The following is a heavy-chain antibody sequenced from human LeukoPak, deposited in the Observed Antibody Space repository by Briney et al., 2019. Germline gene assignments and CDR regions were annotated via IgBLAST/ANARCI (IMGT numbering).Heavy chain of an antibody. D-gene: IGHD3-10*01. CDR3: AKDEPGTYSPSDY. V-gene: IGHV3-30*18. CDR1: GFTFSNYA. Sequence: PGRSLRLSCAASGFTFSNYAMHWVRQAPGKGLEWVAFMSYDGSDEYYADSVKGRFTISRDNSKSTLYLQMNSLRAEDTAVYYCAKDEPGTYSPSDYWGQGTLVTVSS. CDR2: MSYDGSDE. J-gene: IGHJ4*02.